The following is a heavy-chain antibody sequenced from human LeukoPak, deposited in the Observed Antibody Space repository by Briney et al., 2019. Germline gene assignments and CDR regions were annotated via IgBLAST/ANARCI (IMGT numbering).Heavy chain of an antibody. D-gene: IGHD6-13*01. CDR3: ARGRLVSSSWYFHYYYGMDV. CDR2: MNPNSGNT. Sequence: ASVKVSCKASGYTWTSYDINWVRQATGQGLELMGWMNPNSGNTGYAQKFQGRVTMTRNTSISTAYMELSSLRSEDAAVYYCARGRLVSSSWYFHYYYGMDVWGQGTTVTVSS. J-gene: IGHJ6*02. V-gene: IGHV1-8*01. CDR1: GYTWTSYD.